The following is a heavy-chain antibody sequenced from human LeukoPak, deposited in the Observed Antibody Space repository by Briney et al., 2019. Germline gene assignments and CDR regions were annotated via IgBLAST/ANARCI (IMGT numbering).Heavy chain of an antibody. Sequence: ASVKVSCKASGYTFTSYDINWVRQATGQGLEWMGWMNPNSGNTGYAQKFQGRDTMTRNTSISTAYMELSSLRSEDTAVYYCATPVLTVTTGSRDYWGQGTLVTVSS. J-gene: IGHJ4*02. CDR1: GYTFTSYD. D-gene: IGHD4-17*01. CDR2: MNPNSGNT. V-gene: IGHV1-8*01. CDR3: ATPVLTVTTGSRDY.